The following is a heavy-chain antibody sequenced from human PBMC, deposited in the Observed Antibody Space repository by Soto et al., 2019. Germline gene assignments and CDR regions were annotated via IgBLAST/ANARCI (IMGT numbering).Heavy chain of an antibody. D-gene: IGHD1-1*01. CDR2: ISAYTDNT. CDR3: ARENWNYDYYYGMDV. V-gene: IGHV1-18*04. Sequence: GASVKVSCKASGYPFTTYGITWVRQAPGHGLEWLGWISAYTDNTNYAQNLQGRVTMTTDTSTSTAYMELRSLRSDDTAVYYCARENWNYDYYYGMDVWGQGTTVTVSS. CDR1: GYPFTTYG. J-gene: IGHJ6*02.